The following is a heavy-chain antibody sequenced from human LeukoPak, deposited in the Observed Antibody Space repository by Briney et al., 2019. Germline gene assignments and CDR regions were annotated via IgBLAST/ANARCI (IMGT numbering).Heavy chain of an antibody. V-gene: IGHV4-59*02. J-gene: IGHJ5*02. D-gene: IGHD6-13*01. CDR1: GGSVSDYY. CDR3: AGSRAAAGTSDWFDP. CDR2: IYYTGSS. Sequence: SETLSLTCTVSGGSVSDYYWSWIRQSPGKGLEWIGYIYYTGSSSYNPSLKSRVTMSVDTSKNQFSLKLSSVTAADTAVYYCAGSRAAAGTSDWFDPWGQGTLVTVSS.